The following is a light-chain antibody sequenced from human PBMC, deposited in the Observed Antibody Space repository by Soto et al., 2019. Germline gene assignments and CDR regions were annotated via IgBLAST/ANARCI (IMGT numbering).Light chain of an antibody. CDR1: QSVRSSY. Sequence: EIVLTQSPGTLSLSPGDRATLSCRASQSVRSSYLAWYQQKPGQAPRLLIYGASSRATGIPDRFSGSGSGTDFTLIINSLEPEDFAVYYCQQYGSSPNTFGQGTKVEIE. J-gene: IGKJ2*01. CDR3: QQYGSSPNT. CDR2: GAS. V-gene: IGKV3-20*01.